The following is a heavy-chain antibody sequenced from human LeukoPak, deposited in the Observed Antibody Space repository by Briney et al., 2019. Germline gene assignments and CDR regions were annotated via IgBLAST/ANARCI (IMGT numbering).Heavy chain of an antibody. V-gene: IGHV3-53*01. CDR3: ARDRPVTTSPYYYYGMDV. Sequence: GGSLRLSCAASGFTVSSNYMSWVRQAPGKGLEWVSVIYSGGSTYYADSVKGRFTISRDNSKNTLYLQMNSLRAEDTAVYYCARDRPVTTSPYYYYGMDVWGQGTTVTVSS. CDR1: GFTVSSNY. J-gene: IGHJ6*02. D-gene: IGHD4-17*01. CDR2: IYSGGST.